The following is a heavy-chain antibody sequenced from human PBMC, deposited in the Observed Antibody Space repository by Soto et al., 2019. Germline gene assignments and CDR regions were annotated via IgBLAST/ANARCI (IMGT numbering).Heavy chain of an antibody. CDR2: VTADGGT. CDR3: APHVSCSGGSCQYDAFAI. J-gene: IGHJ3*02. V-gene: IGHV3-23*01. Sequence: EVQVLESGGGLVQPGGSLRLSCEGSGFTVSSHAMTWIRQAPGKGPEWVSTVTADGGTYYADSVKGRFAMSRDTSENTLYLQMNSLGADDTAAYYCAPHVSCSGGSCQYDAFAIRGQGTMVTVSS. CDR1: GFTVSSHA. D-gene: IGHD2-15*01.